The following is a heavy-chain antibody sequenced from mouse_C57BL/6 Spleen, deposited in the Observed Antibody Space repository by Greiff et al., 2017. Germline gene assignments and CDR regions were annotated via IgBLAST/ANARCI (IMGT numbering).Heavy chain of an antibody. J-gene: IGHJ3*01. CDR2: IRSKSNNYAT. D-gene: IGHD1-1*01. CDR3: VTNYGSSSAWFAY. V-gene: IGHV10-1*01. Sequence: EVKVEESGGGLVQPKGSLKLSCAASGFSFNTYAMNWVRQAPGKGLEWVARIRSKSNNYATYYADSVKDRFTISRDDSESMLYLQMNNLKTEDTAMYYCVTNYGSSSAWFAYWGQGTLVTVSA. CDR1: GFSFNTYA.